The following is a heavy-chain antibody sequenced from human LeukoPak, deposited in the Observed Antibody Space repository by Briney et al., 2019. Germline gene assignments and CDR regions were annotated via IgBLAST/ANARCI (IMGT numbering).Heavy chain of an antibody. D-gene: IGHD3-22*01. Sequence: GGSLRLSCAASGFTFGSYAMHWVRQAPGKGLEWVAVISYDGSNKYYADSVKGRFTISRDNSKNTLYLQMNSLRAEDTAVYYCARETPKTPHYYDSSGSIDYWGQGTLVTVSS. J-gene: IGHJ4*02. V-gene: IGHV3-30-3*01. CDR3: ARETPKTPHYYDSSGSIDY. CDR2: ISYDGSNK. CDR1: GFTFGSYA.